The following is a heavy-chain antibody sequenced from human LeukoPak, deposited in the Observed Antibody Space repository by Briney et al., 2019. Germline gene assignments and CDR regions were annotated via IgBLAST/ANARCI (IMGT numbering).Heavy chain of an antibody. D-gene: IGHD3-22*01. CDR3: VRNFDSYNAFDI. CDR2: IYYSGST. J-gene: IGHJ3*02. CDR1: GGSMSSGGYF. Sequence: SETLSLTCTVSGGSMSSGGYFWTWIRQHPGKGLEWIGYIYYSGSTYYNPSLKSRVTISVDTSKNHFSLRLSSVTAADTAVYYCVRNFDSYNAFDIWGQGTMVTVSS. V-gene: IGHV4-31*03.